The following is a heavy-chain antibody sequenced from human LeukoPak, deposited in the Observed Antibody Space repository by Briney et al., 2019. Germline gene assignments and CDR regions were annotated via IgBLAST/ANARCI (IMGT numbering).Heavy chain of an antibody. Sequence: PGXSXXLSCAXXGFTFDDYAXHWVRQARGKGRXGVSAISGSGGSTYYADSVKGRFTIYRDNAKNSLYMQMNSQRAGDTAVHYCAISFDYPDQMDYWGQGTLVTVSS. V-gene: IGHV3-23*01. D-gene: IGHD3-9*01. CDR1: GFTFDDYA. J-gene: IGHJ4*02. CDR2: ISGSGGST. CDR3: AISFDYPDQMDY.